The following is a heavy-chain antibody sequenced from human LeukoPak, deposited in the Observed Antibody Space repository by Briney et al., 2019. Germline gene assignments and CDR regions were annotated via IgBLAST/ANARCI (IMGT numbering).Heavy chain of an antibody. CDR2: ISSSSSVI. D-gene: IGHD2/OR15-2a*01. CDR3: AKEAFLIDAFDI. Sequence: PGGSLRLSCAASGFTFSNYNMNWVRQAPGKGLEWVSYISSSSSVIYYADSVKGRFTISRDNSKNTLYLQMNSLRAEDTAVYYCAKEAFLIDAFDIWGQGTMVTVSS. CDR1: GFTFSNYN. V-gene: IGHV3-48*01. J-gene: IGHJ3*02.